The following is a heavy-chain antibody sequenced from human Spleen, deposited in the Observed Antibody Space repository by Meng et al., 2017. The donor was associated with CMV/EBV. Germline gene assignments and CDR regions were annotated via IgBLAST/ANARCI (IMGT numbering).Heavy chain of an antibody. CDR2: FSGNTGFI. V-gene: IGHV3-9*01. CDR1: GFTFDDFA. J-gene: IGHJ6*02. CDR3: AKGGGERVTFDAMDV. D-gene: IGHD2-21*02. Sequence: SLKISCTASGFTFDDFAMHWVRQTPGEGLEWVSGFSGNTGFIAYADSVKGRFTISRDNAKKTLSLHMDSLRREDTALYYCAKGGGERVTFDAMDVWGQGTTVTV.